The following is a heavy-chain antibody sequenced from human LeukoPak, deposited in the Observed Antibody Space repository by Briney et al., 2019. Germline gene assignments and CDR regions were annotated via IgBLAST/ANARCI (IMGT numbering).Heavy chain of an antibody. CDR1: GYTFSSYS. CDR3: ASAFRHDVESSGWDY. Sequence: PGGSLRLSCAASGYTFSSYSMNWVRQAPGKGLEWVSSISSSSSYIYYADSVKGRFTISRDNAKNPLYLQMNSLRAEDTAVYYCASAFRHDVESSGWDYWDQGTLVTVSS. CDR2: ISSSSSYI. D-gene: IGHD6-19*01. V-gene: IGHV3-21*01. J-gene: IGHJ4*02.